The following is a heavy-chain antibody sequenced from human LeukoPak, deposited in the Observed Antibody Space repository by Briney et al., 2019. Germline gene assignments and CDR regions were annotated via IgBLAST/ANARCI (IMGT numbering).Heavy chain of an antibody. D-gene: IGHD3-22*01. CDR3: ARDYYDSSGYTDF. CDR2: ISKSSTYI. CDR1: GFTFSSYA. V-gene: IGHV3-21*01. J-gene: IGHJ4*02. Sequence: PGRSLRLSCAASGFTFSSYAMHWVRQAPGKGLEWVSSISKSSTYIHYADSVKGRFTISRDNAKNSLYLQMKSLRAEDTAVYYCARDYYDSSGYTDFWGQGTLVTVSS.